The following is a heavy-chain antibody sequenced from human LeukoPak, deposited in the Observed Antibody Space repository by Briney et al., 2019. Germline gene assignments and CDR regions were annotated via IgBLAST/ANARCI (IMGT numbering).Heavy chain of an antibody. CDR2: ISSSGSTI. V-gene: IGHV3-11*04. J-gene: IGHJ4*02. CDR1: GGSISSSSYY. D-gene: IGHD3-22*01. Sequence: LSLTCTVSGGSISSSSYYMSWIRQAPGKGLEWVSYISSSGSTIYYADSVKGRFTISRDNAKNSLYLQMNSLRAEDTAVYYCARVGGYYFFGYWGQGTLVTVSS. CDR3: ARVGGYYFFGY.